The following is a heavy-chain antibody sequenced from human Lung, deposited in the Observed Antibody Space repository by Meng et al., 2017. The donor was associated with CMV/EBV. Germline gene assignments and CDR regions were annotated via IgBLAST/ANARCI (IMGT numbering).Heavy chain of an antibody. V-gene: IGHV4-30-4*08. Sequence: SETLSLTCTVSGGSISSGDYYWSWIRQSPGKGLEWIGYAYNSGYTYYNASLKSRMTISVDTSKNQFTLKLNSVTAADTAVYYCDKVSRYRTNFASDFDYWGPGTLVTVSS. CDR3: DKVSRYRTNFASDFDY. CDR1: GGSISSGDYY. J-gene: IGHJ4*02. D-gene: IGHD6-13*01. CDR2: AYNSGYT.